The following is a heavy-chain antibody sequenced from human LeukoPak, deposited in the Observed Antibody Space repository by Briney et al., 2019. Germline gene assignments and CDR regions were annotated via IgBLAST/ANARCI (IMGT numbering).Heavy chain of an antibody. D-gene: IGHD6-13*01. J-gene: IGHJ4*02. CDR1: GFTFSSYA. CDR3: ARAQTAAAGTSFDY. Sequence: HPGGSLRLSCAASGFTFSSYAMSWVRQAPGKGLEWVSAISGSGGSTYYADSVKGRFTISRDNPKNSLDLQMSSLRADDTAVYYCARAQTAAAGTSFDYWGQGTLVTVSS. CDR2: ISGSGGST. V-gene: IGHV3-23*01.